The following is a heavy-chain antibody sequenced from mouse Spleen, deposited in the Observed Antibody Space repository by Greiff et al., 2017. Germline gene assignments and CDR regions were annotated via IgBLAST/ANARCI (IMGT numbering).Heavy chain of an antibody. Sequence: QVQLQQPGAELVKPGASVKLSCKASGYTFTSYWMQWVKQRPGQGLEWIGEIDPSDSYTNYNQKFKGKATLTVDTSSSTAYMQLSSLTSEDSAVYYCAYGNYVGYYAMDYWGQGTSVTVSS. J-gene: IGHJ4*01. D-gene: IGHD2-1*01. CDR2: IDPSDSYT. V-gene: IGHV1-50*01. CDR3: AYGNYVGYYAMDY. CDR1: GYTFTSYW.